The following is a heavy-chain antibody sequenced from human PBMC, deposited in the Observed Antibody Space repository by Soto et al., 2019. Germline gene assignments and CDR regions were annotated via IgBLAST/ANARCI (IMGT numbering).Heavy chain of an antibody. CDR1: GFTFTRYS. CDR2: ISSTTNYI. J-gene: IGHJ4*02. V-gene: IGHV3-21*06. CDR3: ARESEDLTSNFDY. Sequence: XGSLRLSCAAAGFTFTRYSMNWVRQAPGKGLEWVSSISSTTNYIYYGDSMKGRFTISRDNAKNSLYLEMNSLRAEDTAVYYCARESEDLTSNFDYWGQGTPVTVSS.